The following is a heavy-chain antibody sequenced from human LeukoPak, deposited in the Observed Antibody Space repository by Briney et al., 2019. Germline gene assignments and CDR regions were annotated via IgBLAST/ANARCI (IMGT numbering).Heavy chain of an antibody. D-gene: IGHD3-3*01. CDR1: GGSISSGSYY. J-gene: IGHJ3*02. CDR2: IYTSGSP. CDR3: SRMAAIFGVVVAFDI. V-gene: IGHV4-61*02. Sequence: TLSLTCTVSGGSISSGSYYWSWIRQPAGKGLEGIGRIYTSGSPNYNPSLKSRVTISVDTSNHQFSLQLSSVTAADTAVYYCSRMAAIFGVVVAFDIWGQGTMVTVSS.